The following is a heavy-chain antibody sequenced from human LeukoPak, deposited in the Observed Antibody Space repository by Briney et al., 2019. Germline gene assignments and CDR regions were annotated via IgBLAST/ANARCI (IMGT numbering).Heavy chain of an antibody. D-gene: IGHD6-13*01. CDR3: AKQSAGSAAWYSLHYDF. V-gene: IGHV3-48*01. CDR2: ISSSSSTI. CDR1: GFTFSTYS. Sequence: PGGSLRLSCAASGFTFSTYSMNWVRQAPGKGLEWVSYISSSSSTIYYADSVKGRFTISRDNSKDTLYLQMNGLRAEDTAVYFCAKQSAGSAAWYSLHYDFWGQGTLVTVSS. J-gene: IGHJ4*02.